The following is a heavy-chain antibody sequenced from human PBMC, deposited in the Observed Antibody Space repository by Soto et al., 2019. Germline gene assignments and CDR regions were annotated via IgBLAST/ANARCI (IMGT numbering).Heavy chain of an antibody. D-gene: IGHD3-16*01. J-gene: IGHJ5*02. Sequence: PSETLSLTCTVSGGSINDFAYYWGWIRQPPGTGLEWIGTVYNNENTYYNPSLKSRVTISVDTAKNQFSLKVTSVTAADTAIYFCARRERYYGSPGWFDPWGQGTLVTVS. CDR1: GGSINDFAYY. V-gene: IGHV4-39*01. CDR2: VYNNENT. CDR3: ARRERYYGSPGWFDP.